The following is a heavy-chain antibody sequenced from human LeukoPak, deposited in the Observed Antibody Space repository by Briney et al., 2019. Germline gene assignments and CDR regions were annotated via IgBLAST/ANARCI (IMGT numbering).Heavy chain of an antibody. CDR1: GGSISSSIYY. J-gene: IGHJ4*02. V-gene: IGHV4-39*01. CDR3: ARRARGSYLYYFDY. D-gene: IGHD3-10*01. Sequence: PSETLSLTXTVSGGSISSSIYYWGWIRQPPGKGLGWIGSIFYSGSTYYNPSLKSRVTISVDTSKNQFSLKLSSVTAADTAVYYCARRARGSYLYYFDYWGQGTLVTVSS. CDR2: IFYSGST.